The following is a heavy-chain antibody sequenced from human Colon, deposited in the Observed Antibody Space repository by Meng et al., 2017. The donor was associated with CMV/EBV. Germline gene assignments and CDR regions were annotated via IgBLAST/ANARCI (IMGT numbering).Heavy chain of an antibody. J-gene: IGHJ6*02. CDR2: ISIYNGDT. CDR1: GYTFSSYG. Sequence: ASVKVSCKASGYTFSSYGISWVRQAPGQGLEWMGWISIYNGDTKYAQKLQGRVTMTTDTSTSTAYMELRSLRSDDTAVYFCARGSSSTMFGDYYYGMDVWGQGTTVTVSS. CDR3: ARGSSSTMFGDYYYGMDV. V-gene: IGHV1-18*01. D-gene: IGHD3-3*01.